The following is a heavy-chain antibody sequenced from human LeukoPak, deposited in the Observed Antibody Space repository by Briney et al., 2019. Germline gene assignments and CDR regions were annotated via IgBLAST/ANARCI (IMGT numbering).Heavy chain of an antibody. V-gene: IGHV4-30-4*08. D-gene: IGHD3-22*01. CDR3: ASRTYYYDSRGPFNWFDP. CDR2: IYYSGRI. J-gene: IGHJ5*02. Sequence: SQTLSLTCTIHGRSLSSHDYYWSWIRQPPGKGLERIGYIYYSGRIYYNSSLQSRVTISLDTSKNQFSLKLSSVTAADTAVYYCASRTYYYDSRGPFNWFDPWGQGTLVTVSS. CDR1: GRSLSSHDYY.